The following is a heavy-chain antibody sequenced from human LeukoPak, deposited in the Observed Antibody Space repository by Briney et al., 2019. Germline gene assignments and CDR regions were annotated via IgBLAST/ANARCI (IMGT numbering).Heavy chain of an antibody. D-gene: IGHD1-14*01. Sequence: SETLSLTCTVSGGSFSGYYCTWIRQPPGKGLEWIGEINHSGSANYNPSLKSRVTISLDTSKNQFSLKLSSVTAADTAVYYCARDRFDAFDIWGQGTMVTVSS. V-gene: IGHV4-34*01. CDR3: ARDRFDAFDI. J-gene: IGHJ3*02. CDR2: INHSGSA. CDR1: GGSFSGYY.